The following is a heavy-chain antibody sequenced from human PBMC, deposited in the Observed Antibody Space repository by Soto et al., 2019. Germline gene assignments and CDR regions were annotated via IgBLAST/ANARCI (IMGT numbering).Heavy chain of an antibody. CDR3: AKDFERRRLTSYIAAALTWRQYYYYGMDV. J-gene: IGHJ6*02. CDR2: ISYDGSNK. D-gene: IGHD6-13*01. Sequence: GGSLRLSCAASGFTFSSYGMHWVRQAPGKGLEWVAVISYDGSNKYYADSVKGRFTISRDNSKNTLYLQMNSLRAEDTAVYYCAKDFERRRLTSYIAAALTWRQYYYYGMDVWGQGTTVTVSS. V-gene: IGHV3-30*18. CDR1: GFTFSSYG.